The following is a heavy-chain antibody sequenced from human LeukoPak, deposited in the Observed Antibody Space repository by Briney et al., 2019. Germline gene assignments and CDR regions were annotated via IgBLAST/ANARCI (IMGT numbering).Heavy chain of an antibody. D-gene: IGHD5-24*01. CDR3: ASEKATINAFDI. CDR1: GYTFTSYD. J-gene: IGHJ3*02. CDR2: MNPNSGNT. V-gene: IGHV1-8*01. Sequence: GASVKVSCKASGYTFTSYDINWLRQATGQGLEWMGWMNPNSGNTGYAQKFQGRVTMTRNTSISTAYMELSSLRSEDTAVYYCASEKATINAFDIWGQGTMVTVSS.